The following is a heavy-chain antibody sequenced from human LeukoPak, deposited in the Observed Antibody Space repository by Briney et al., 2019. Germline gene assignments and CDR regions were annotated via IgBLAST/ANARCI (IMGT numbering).Heavy chain of an antibody. CDR1: GGSISSSNW. CDR2: IYHSGST. Sequence: PSETLSLTCAVSGGSISSSNWWSWVRQPPGKGLEWIGEIYHSGSTNYNPSLKSRVTMSVDTSKNQFSLKLSSVTAADTAVYYCARDGGYGSGSYFFDYWGQGTQVTVSS. D-gene: IGHD3-10*01. J-gene: IGHJ4*02. CDR3: ARDGGYGSGSYFFDY. V-gene: IGHV4-4*02.